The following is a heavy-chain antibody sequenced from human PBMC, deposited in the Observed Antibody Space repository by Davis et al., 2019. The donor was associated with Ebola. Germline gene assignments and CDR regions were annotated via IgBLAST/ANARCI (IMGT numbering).Heavy chain of an antibody. J-gene: IGHJ4*02. V-gene: IGHV3-30*18. CDR2: ISYDGSNK. Sequence: GESLKIPCAASGFTFRSYGMHWVRQAPGKGLEWVAVISYDGSNKYYADSVKGRFTISRDNSQNTLFLQMNSLRAEDTAVYYCAKGGGRIGYCSSASCHEYFFDYWGQGTPVTVSS. D-gene: IGHD2-2*01. CDR3: AKGGGRIGYCSSASCHEYFFDY. CDR1: GFTFRSYG.